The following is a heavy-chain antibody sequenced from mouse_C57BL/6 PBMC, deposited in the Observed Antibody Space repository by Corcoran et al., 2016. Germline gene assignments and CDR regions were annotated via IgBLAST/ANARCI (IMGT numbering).Heavy chain of an antibody. J-gene: IGHJ4*01. CDR1: GYTFTSYG. CDR3: ARGYSNYVPYAMDY. D-gene: IGHD2-5*01. V-gene: IGHV1-81*01. Sequence: QVQLQQSGAELARPGASVKLSCKASGYTFTSYGISWVKQRTGQGLEWIGEIYPRSGNTYYNEKFKGKATLTADTSSSTAYMELRSLTSEDSAVYFCARGYSNYVPYAMDYWGQGTSVTVSS. CDR2: IYPRSGNT.